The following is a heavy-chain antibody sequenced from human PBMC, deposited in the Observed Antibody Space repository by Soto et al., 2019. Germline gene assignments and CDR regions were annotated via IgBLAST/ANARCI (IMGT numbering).Heavy chain of an antibody. CDR3: ATDLRVVGGRVSDGMNV. D-gene: IGHD1-26*01. J-gene: IGHJ6*02. CDR2: ISHDETCV. V-gene: IGHV3-30*03. CDR1: VFRFGSYG. Sequence: GASRRLSSAPAVFRFGSYGMHWVRQAPGKGLEWVAVISHDETCVDFGESVRGRDSMSRDNSENTLLLEIDSLRAGENALYYCATDLRVVGGRVSDGMNVCGRGTTVTVCS.